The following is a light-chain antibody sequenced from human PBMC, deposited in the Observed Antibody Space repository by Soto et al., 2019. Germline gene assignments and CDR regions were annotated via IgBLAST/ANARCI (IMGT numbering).Light chain of an antibody. CDR1: QIISIY. V-gene: IGKV1-39*01. CDR3: QQSYSTPYT. CDR2: AAS. Sequence: DIQMTQSPSSLSASVGDRVTITCRTSQIISIYLNWYQQKPGKAPNLLIYAASSLQSGVPSRFSGSGSGTDFTLTISSLQPEDFATYYCQQSYSTPYTFGQGTKLEI. J-gene: IGKJ2*01.